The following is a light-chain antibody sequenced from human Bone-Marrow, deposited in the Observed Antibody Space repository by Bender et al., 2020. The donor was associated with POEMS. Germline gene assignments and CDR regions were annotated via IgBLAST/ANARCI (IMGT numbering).Light chain of an antibody. Sequence: SYELTQPPSVSVSPGQTATITCSGHKLGDKYVSWYQKRPGQSPLLVIYQDDQRPSGIPERFSGSNSGNTATLTISGTQALDEADYYCQAWDSATYVFGTGTKVTVL. V-gene: IGLV3-1*01. CDR2: QDD. J-gene: IGLJ1*01. CDR1: KLGDKY. CDR3: QAWDSATYV.